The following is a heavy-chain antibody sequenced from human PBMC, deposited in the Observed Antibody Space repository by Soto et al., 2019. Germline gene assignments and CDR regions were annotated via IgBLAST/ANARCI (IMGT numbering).Heavy chain of an antibody. V-gene: IGHV3-33*01. D-gene: IGHD3-22*01. J-gene: IGHJ4*02. Sequence: QVQVEESGGGVVQAGRSLRLSCAASGFTFSFYGMHWVRQAPGKGLEWVAVMWSDGSNKYYADSVKGRFTISRDNSKNTLYLQMKSLRAEDTAVYYCARDGDSSGHYSQFDYWGQGTLVTVTS. CDR2: MWSDGSNK. CDR1: GFTFSFYG. CDR3: ARDGDSSGHYSQFDY.